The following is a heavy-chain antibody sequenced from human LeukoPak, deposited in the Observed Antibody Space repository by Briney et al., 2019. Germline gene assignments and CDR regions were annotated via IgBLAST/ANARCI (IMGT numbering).Heavy chain of an antibody. J-gene: IGHJ4*02. CDR3: AKGPSNYYFDS. CDR2: ISGSGGST. Sequence: GGSLRLSCAASGFTFSSYAMSWVRQAPGKGLEWVSAISGSGGSTYYADSVKGRYTISRDNAKNSLYLQMNSLRPEDTALYYCAKGPSNYYFDSWGQGTLVTVSS. CDR1: GFTFSSYA. V-gene: IGHV3-23*01. D-gene: IGHD2-8*01.